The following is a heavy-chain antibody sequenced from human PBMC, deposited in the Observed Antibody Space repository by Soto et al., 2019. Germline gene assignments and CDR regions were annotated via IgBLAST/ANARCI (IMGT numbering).Heavy chain of an antibody. J-gene: IGHJ5*02. Sequence: QVQLQESGPGLVKPSETLSLTCTVSGGSLSSYYWTWIRQSPGKGLEWIGYVYFSGNTNYNPSPKSRVTISIDTSRNKFSLRLASVTAADTAFYYCGSVRPSGYVLSWGQGTLVTVSS. CDR3: GSVRPSGYVLS. CDR1: GGSLSSYY. V-gene: IGHV4-59*01. D-gene: IGHD6-25*01. CDR2: VYFSGNT.